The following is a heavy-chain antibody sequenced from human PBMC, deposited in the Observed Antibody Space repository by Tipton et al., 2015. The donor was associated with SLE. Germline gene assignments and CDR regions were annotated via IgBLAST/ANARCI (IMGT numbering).Heavy chain of an antibody. CDR2: IYSDGGTT. J-gene: IGHJ4*02. CDR1: GFSFSSYV. V-gene: IGHV3-23*03. CDR3: AGWLQPRFDY. D-gene: IGHD5-24*01. Sequence: SLRLSCAASGFSFSSYVMNWVRQAPGKGLEWVSVIYSDGGTTYYADSVKGRFTISRDNSMNTLYLQMDSLRAEDTAVYYCAGWLQPRFDYWGQGTLVTVSS.